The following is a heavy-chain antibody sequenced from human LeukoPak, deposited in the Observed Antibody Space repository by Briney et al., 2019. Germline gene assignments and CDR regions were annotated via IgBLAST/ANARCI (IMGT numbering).Heavy chain of an antibody. Sequence: GGSLRLSCAASGFTFSSYAMSWVRQTPGKGLEWVSGISWNSGSIGYADSVKGRFTISRDNAKNSLYLQMNSLRAEDTALYYCAKDVRAAATQLFAFDIWGQGTMVTVSS. CDR1: GFTFSSYA. D-gene: IGHD6-13*01. CDR3: AKDVRAAATQLFAFDI. CDR2: ISWNSGSI. V-gene: IGHV3-9*01. J-gene: IGHJ3*02.